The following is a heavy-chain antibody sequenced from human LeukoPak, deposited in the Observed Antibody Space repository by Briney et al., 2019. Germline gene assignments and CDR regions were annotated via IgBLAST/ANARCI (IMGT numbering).Heavy chain of an antibody. D-gene: IGHD4-17*01. CDR1: GFTVSSNY. CDR3: ARDPGGDYFDY. V-gene: IGHV3-53*01. CDR2: IYSGGST. J-gene: IGHJ4*02. Sequence: GGSLRLSCAASGFTVSSNYMSWVRQAPGKGLEWVSVIYSGGSTYYADSVKGRFTISRDNSKNTLYLQVNSLRAEDTAVYYCARDPGGDYFDYWGQGTLVTVSS.